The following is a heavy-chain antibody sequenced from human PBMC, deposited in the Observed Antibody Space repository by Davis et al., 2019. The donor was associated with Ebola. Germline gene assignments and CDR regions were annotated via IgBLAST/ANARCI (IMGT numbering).Heavy chain of an antibody. V-gene: IGHV3-74*01. CDR2: INSDGRTT. J-gene: IGHJ4*02. Sequence: HTGGSLRLSCAVSGFTFSTYWMHWVRQAPGRGLVWVSRINSDGRTTAYADSVKGRFTISRDNAKNTLYLQMNTLRAEDTAVYYCARGIHINSGSYYGYWGQGTLVTVSS. D-gene: IGHD1-26*01. CDR3: ARGIHINSGSYYGY. CDR1: GFTFSTYW.